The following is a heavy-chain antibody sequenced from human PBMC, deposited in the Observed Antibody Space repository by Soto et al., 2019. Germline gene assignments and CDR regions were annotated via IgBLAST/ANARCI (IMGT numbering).Heavy chain of an antibody. Sequence: QVQLVQSGAEVKKPGSSVKVSCKASGGTFSSYAISWVRQAPGQGLEWMGGIIPIFGTGNYAQKFQGRVTSTADDSTSTAYMELSSLRSADTAVYYCARARTSSCPVGCWFDPWGQGTLVTVSS. J-gene: IGHJ5*02. D-gene: IGHD2-15*01. V-gene: IGHV1-69*12. CDR2: IIPIFGTG. CDR1: GGTFSSYA. CDR3: ARARTSSCPVGCWFDP.